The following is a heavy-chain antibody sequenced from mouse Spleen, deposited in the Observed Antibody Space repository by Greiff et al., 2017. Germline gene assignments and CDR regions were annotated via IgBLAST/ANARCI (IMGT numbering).Heavy chain of an antibody. D-gene: IGHD1-1*01. V-gene: IGHV14-3*01. Sequence: EVQLQESGAELVRPGASVKLSCTASGFNIKNTYMHWVKQRPEQGLEWIGRIDPADGNTKYAPKFQGKATITADTSSNTAYLQLSSLTSEDTAIYYCSRSELLPPFDYWGQGTPLTVSS. J-gene: IGHJ2*01. CDR2: IDPADGNT. CDR3: SRSELLPPFDY. CDR1: GFNIKNTY.